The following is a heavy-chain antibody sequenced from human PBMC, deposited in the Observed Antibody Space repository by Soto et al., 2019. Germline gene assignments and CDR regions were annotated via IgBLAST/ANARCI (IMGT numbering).Heavy chain of an antibody. V-gene: IGHV4-34*01. CDR2: INHSGST. J-gene: IGHJ6*02. CDR3: ARGPVYSSGWYGGMDV. Sequence: SETLSLTCAVYGGSFSGYYWSWIRQPPGKGLEWIGEINHSGSTNYNPSLKSRVTISVDTSKSQFSLKLSSVTAADTAVYYCARGPVYSSGWYGGMDVWGQGTTVTVSS. CDR1: GGSFSGYY. D-gene: IGHD6-19*01.